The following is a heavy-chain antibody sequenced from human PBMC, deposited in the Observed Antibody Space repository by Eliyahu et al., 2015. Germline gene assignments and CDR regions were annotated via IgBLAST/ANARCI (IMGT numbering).Heavy chain of an antibody. CDR3: ARTGQDYSTSGSYHD. D-gene: IGHD3-10*01. Sequence: QLQLQESGPGLVKASETLSLTCSVSGGDXSTYFWGWVRQPPGKGLEWVGNVDKVGSTHYNPSLENRVTISVDTSKNQLSLTLTHVTAADTAVYFCARTGQDYSTSGSYHDWGQGTPVTVSS. J-gene: IGHJ4*02. CDR2: VDKVGST. V-gene: IGHV4-4*09. CDR1: GGDXSTYF.